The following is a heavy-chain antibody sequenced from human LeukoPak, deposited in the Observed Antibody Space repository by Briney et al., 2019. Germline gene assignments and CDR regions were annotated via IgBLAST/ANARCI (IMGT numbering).Heavy chain of an antibody. CDR3: ARLGAIVVVPDAMPDWYFDL. D-gene: IGHD2-2*01. J-gene: IGHJ2*01. CDR1: GYIFTNYW. V-gene: IGHV5-51*01. CDR2: IYPSDSDT. Sequence: AGESLKISCKGSGYIFTNYWIGWVRQMPGKGLECMGIIYPSDSDTTYGPSFQGQVSISVDKSSGTAYLQWTSLKSSDTAMYYCARLGAIVVVPDAMPDWYFDLWGRGNLVTVSS.